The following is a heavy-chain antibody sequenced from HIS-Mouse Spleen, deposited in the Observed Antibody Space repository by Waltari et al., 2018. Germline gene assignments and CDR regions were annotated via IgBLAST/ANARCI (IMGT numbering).Heavy chain of an antibody. CDR3: ARGRAVAGFDAFDI. D-gene: IGHD6-19*01. CDR1: GYTFTSYD. J-gene: IGHJ3*02. CDR2: MNTNSGNT. Sequence: QVQLVQSGAEVKKPGASVKVSCKASGYTFTSYDINWVRQASGQGLEWMGWMNTNSGNTGYAQKFQGRVTLTRKTSKSTAYMELSSRRSEDTAVYYCARGRAVAGFDAFDIWGQGTMVTVSS. V-gene: IGHV1-8*01.